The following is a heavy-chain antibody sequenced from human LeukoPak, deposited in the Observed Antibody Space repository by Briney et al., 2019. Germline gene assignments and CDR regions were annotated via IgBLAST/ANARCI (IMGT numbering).Heavy chain of an antibody. CDR2: INSDGSGT. D-gene: IGHD1-26*01. CDR3: ARGGSPPEALGDTFDI. CDR1: GFTFSSYG. J-gene: IGHJ3*02. V-gene: IGHV3-74*01. Sequence: GRSLRLSCAASGFTFSSYGMHWVRRAPGKGLVWVSRINSDGSGTSYADSVKGRFTISRDNAKNTLYLQMNSLRAEDTAVYYCARGGSPPEALGDTFDIWGQGTMVTVSS.